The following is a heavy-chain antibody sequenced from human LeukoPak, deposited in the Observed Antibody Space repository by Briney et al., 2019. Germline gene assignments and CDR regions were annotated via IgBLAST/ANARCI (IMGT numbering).Heavy chain of an antibody. CDR2: INTDGSTT. CDR3: ARVNTGNWYFDL. CDR1: GLTFSRYW. Sequence: GGSLRFSCAASGLTFSRYWMHWVRQAPGKGLVWVSRINTDGSTTSYADSVRGRFTISRDNAENTVYLQMNSLGAEDTALYFCARVNTGNWYFDLWGRGTLVTVSS. V-gene: IGHV3-74*01. J-gene: IGHJ2*01. D-gene: IGHD3-10*01.